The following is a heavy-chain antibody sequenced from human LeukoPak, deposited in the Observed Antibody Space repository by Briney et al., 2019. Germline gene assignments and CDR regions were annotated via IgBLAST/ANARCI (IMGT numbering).Heavy chain of an antibody. D-gene: IGHD3-10*01. CDR2: IYYSGST. J-gene: IGHJ6*04. CDR3: ARDEYYGPYGMDV. CDR1: GGSISSGGYY. Sequence: SETLSLTCTVSGGSISSGGYYWSWIRQHPGKGLEWIGYIYYSGSTYYNPSLKSRVTISVDTSKNQFSLKLSSVTAAVTAVYYCARDEYYGPYGMDVWGKGTTVTVSS. V-gene: IGHV4-31*03.